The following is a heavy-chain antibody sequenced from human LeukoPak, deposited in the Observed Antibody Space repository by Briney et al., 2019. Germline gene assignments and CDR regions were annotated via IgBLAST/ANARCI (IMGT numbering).Heavy chain of an antibody. V-gene: IGHV1-69-2*01. Sequence: ASVKISCRVSGYTFTDYYMHWVQQAPGKGLEWMGLVDPEDGETIYAEKFQGRVTITADTSTDTAYMELSSLRSEDTAVYYCATDGGSGSYDYWGQGTLVTVSS. D-gene: IGHD3-10*01. CDR3: ATDGGSGSYDY. CDR2: VDPEDGET. CDR1: GYTFTDYY. J-gene: IGHJ4*02.